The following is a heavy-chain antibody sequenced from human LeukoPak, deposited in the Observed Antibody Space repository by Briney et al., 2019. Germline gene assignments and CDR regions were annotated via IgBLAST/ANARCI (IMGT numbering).Heavy chain of an antibody. V-gene: IGHV4-34*01. CDR3: ARAYARWENYMDV. J-gene: IGHJ6*03. Sequence: SETLSLTCAVYGGSFSGYYWSWIRQPPGKGLEWIGEINHSGSTNYNPSLKSRVTISVDTSKNQFSLKLSSVTAADTAVYYCARAYARWENYMDVWGKGTTVTVSS. CDR1: GGSFSGYY. D-gene: IGHD1-26*01. CDR2: INHSGST.